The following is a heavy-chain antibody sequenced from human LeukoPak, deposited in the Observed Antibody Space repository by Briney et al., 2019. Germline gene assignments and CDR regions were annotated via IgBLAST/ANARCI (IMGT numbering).Heavy chain of an antibody. Sequence: GGSLRLSCAASGFTFSSYSMNWVRQAPGKGLEWVSSISSSSSYIYYADSVEGRFTISRDNAKNSLYLQMNSLRAEDTAVYYCAREGIVGATSEGYYYYYGMDVWGQGTTVTVSS. V-gene: IGHV3-21*01. D-gene: IGHD1-26*01. CDR2: ISSSSSYI. J-gene: IGHJ6*02. CDR3: AREGIVGATSEGYYYYYGMDV. CDR1: GFTFSSYS.